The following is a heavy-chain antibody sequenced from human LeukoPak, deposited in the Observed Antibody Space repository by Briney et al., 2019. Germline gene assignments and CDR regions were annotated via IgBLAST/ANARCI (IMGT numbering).Heavy chain of an antibody. J-gene: IGHJ4*02. CDR2: IYTSGST. CDR3: ARGGGYYAPLGY. D-gene: IGHD3-10*01. Sequence: SETLSLTCTVSGGSISSGSYYWSWIRQPAGKGLEWIGRIYTSGSTNYNPSLKSRVTMSVDTSKNHFSLQLSSVTAADTAVYYCARGGGYYAPLGYWGQGTLVTVSS. V-gene: IGHV4-61*02. CDR1: GGSISSGSYY.